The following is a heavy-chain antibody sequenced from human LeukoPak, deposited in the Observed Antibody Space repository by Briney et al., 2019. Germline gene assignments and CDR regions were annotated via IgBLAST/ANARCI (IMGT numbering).Heavy chain of an antibody. J-gene: IGHJ3*02. Sequence: SETLSLTCTVSGGSISSSSYYWGWIRQPPGKGREWIGSIYYSGSTYYNPSLKSRVTISVDTSKNQYSLKLSFVTAADTAVYYCARYIVVVVAATDAFDIWGQGTMVTVSS. D-gene: IGHD2-15*01. CDR3: ARYIVVVVAATDAFDI. CDR1: GGSISSSSYY. V-gene: IGHV4-39*01. CDR2: IYYSGST.